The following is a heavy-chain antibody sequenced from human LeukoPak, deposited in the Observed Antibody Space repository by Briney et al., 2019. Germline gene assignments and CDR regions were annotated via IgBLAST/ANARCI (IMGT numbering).Heavy chain of an antibody. V-gene: IGHV3-7*04. D-gene: IGHD5-24*01. J-gene: IGHJ4*02. CDR1: GFIFSNYG. Sequence: GGSLRLSCTASGFIFSNYGIHWVRQAPGKGLEWVANIKQDGSKKSYVDSVKGRFTISRDNAKNSLYLQMNSLRAEDTAIYYCTRVGYIDEGIDYWGQGTLVTVSS. CDR3: TRVGYIDEGIDY. CDR2: IKQDGSKK.